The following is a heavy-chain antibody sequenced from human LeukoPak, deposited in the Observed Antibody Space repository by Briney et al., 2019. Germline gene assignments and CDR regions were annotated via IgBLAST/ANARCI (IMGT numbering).Heavy chain of an antibody. CDR3: TRRITIFLGMDV. J-gene: IGHJ6*02. CDR1: GFTFSGSA. Sequence: GGSLRLSCAASGFTFSGSAMHWVRQASGKGLEWVGRIRSKANSYATAYAASVKGRFTISRDDSKNTAYLQMNSLRTGDTAVYYCTRRITIFLGMDVWGQGTTVTVSS. CDR2: IRSKANSYAT. V-gene: IGHV3-73*01. D-gene: IGHD3-3*01.